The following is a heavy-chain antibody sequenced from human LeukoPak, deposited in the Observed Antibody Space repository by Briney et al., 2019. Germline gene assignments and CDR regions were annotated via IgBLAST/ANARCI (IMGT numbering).Heavy chain of an antibody. D-gene: IGHD1-26*01. CDR1: GFTFSSYG. CDR3: ARDRSGSYYNGFDY. CDR2: IWYDGSNK. J-gene: IGHJ4*02. V-gene: IGHV3-33*01. Sequence: GGSLRLSCAASGFTFSSYGMHWVRQAPGKGLXXXXVIWYDGSNKYYADSVKGRFTISRDNSKNTLYLQMNSLRAEDTAVYYCARDRSGSYYNGFDYWGQGTLVTVSS.